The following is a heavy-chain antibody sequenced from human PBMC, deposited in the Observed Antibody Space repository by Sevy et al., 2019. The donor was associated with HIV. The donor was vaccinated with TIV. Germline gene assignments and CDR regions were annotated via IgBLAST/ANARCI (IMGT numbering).Heavy chain of an antibody. V-gene: IGHV3-23*01. J-gene: IGHJ4*02. CDR2: FSFGCGRI. D-gene: IGHD2-8*01. Sequence: GGSLRLSCAASGFTFAKYSMSWVRQAPGKGLEWVSTFSFGCGRIIYEDSVKGRFPISRDDSKNTLFLQMNSLRAEDTATYFCAREGCTQPHDYWGQGTLVTVSS. CDR1: GFTFAKYS. CDR3: AREGCTQPHDY.